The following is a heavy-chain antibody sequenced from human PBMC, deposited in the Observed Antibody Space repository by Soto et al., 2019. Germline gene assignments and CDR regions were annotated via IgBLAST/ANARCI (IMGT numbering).Heavy chain of an antibody. CDR1: GDSFTTYW. J-gene: IGHJ6*02. CDR3: ARSYNSDIYYYYGMDV. D-gene: IGHD6-25*01. V-gene: IGHV5-51*01. CDR2: IYPGDSDI. Sequence: GESLKISCKGSGDSFTTYWIGWVRQMPGKGLEWMGIIYPGDSDIKYSPSFQGQVTISADKSISTAYLQWSSLKASDTAMYYCARSYNSDIYYYYGMDVWGQGTTVTVS.